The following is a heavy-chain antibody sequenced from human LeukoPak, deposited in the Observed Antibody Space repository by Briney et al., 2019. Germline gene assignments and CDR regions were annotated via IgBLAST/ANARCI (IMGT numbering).Heavy chain of an antibody. CDR2: IYHSGST. D-gene: IGHD1-26*01. Sequence: SETLSLTCTVSGGSIDSRSYYWDWIRQAPGKGLEWIGTIYHSGSTEYNPSLKSRVAIFVDTSKNQFSLILHSVAAADTAVYYCARRPWGGMDVWGQGTTVTVSS. CDR3: ARRPWGGMDV. J-gene: IGHJ6*02. V-gene: IGHV4-39*01. CDR1: GGSIDSRSYY.